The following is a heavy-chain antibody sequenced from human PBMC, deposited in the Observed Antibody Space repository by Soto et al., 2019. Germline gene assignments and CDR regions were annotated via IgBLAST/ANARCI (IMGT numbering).Heavy chain of an antibody. Sequence: GGSLRLSCAASGFTVSSNYMIWVRQALGKGLEWVSVIYSGGSTYYADSVKGRFTISRDNSKNTLYLQMNSLRAEDTAVYYCARANTHYYDSSGYPVIYYYYGMDVWGQGTTVTV. CDR2: IYSGGST. CDR3: ARANTHYYDSSGYPVIYYYYGMDV. CDR1: GFTVSSNY. V-gene: IGHV3-53*01. J-gene: IGHJ6*02. D-gene: IGHD3-22*01.